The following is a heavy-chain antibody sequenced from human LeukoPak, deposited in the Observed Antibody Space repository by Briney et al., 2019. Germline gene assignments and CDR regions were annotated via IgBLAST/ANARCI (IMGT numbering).Heavy chain of an antibody. CDR3: AKDDSGGLNY. CDR1: GFTFSSYG. CDR2: ISYDGSNK. D-gene: IGHD3-22*01. J-gene: IGHJ4*02. Sequence: GRSLRLSCAASGFTFSSYGMHWVRQAPGKGREWVGVISYDGSNKYYADSVKGRFTISRDNSKNTLYLQMNSLRAEDTAVYYCAKDDSGGLNYWGQGTLVTVSS. V-gene: IGHV3-30*18.